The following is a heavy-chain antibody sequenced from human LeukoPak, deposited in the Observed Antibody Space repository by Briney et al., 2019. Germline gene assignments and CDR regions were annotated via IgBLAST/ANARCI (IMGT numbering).Heavy chain of an antibody. CDR3: ARGYSGSYGRFGY. D-gene: IGHD1-26*01. J-gene: IGHJ4*02. CDR2: IYYSGST. CDR1: GGSISSYY. V-gene: IGHV4-59*01. Sequence: SETLSLTCTVSGGSISSYYWSWIRQPPGKGLEWIGYIYYSGSTSYNPSLKSRVTISVDTSKNQFSLKLSSVTAADTAVYYCARGYSGSYGRFGYWGQGTLVTVSS.